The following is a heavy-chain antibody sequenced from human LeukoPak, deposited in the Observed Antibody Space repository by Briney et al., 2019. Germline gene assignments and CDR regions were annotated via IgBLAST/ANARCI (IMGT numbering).Heavy chain of an antibody. CDR2: IGIDSGNT. Sequence: GGSLRLSCAASGFTFSDYSMNWVRQAPGKGLEWISYIGIDSGNTNYADSVKGRFTISGDKAKNSLYLQMNSLRAEDTAVYYCARDCSSTSCYRGGFDPWGQGTLVTVSS. V-gene: IGHV3-48*01. CDR3: ARDCSSTSCYRGGFDP. J-gene: IGHJ5*02. CDR1: GFTFSDYS. D-gene: IGHD2-2*01.